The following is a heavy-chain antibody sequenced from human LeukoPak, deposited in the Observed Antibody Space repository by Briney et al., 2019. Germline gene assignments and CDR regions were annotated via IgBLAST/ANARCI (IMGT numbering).Heavy chain of an antibody. CDR2: IKQDGSEK. D-gene: IGHD2-2*01. Sequence: PGGSLRLSCAASGFTFSSYWMSWVRQAPGKGLEWVANIKQDGSEKYFVDSVKGRFTISRDNSKNTLYLQMNSLRAEDTAVYYCARDVIDCSSTSCYEIDYWGQGTLVTVSS. CDR1: GFTFSSYW. J-gene: IGHJ4*02. CDR3: ARDVIDCSSTSCYEIDY. V-gene: IGHV3-7*01.